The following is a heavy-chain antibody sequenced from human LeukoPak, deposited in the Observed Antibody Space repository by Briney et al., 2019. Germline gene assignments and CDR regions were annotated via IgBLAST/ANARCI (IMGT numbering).Heavy chain of an antibody. D-gene: IGHD6-6*01. V-gene: IGHV1-18*01. CDR3: ARDESTYSSSSVDY. Sequence: RASVKVSCKASGYTFTSYGISWVRQAPGQGLEWMGWISAYNGNTNYAQKLQGRVTMTTDTSTSTACMELRSLRSDDTAVYYCARDESTYSSSSVDYWGQGTLVTVSS. CDR2: ISAYNGNT. J-gene: IGHJ4*02. CDR1: GYTFTSYG.